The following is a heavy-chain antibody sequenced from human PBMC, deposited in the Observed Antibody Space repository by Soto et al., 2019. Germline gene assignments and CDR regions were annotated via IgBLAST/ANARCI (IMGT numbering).Heavy chain of an antibody. V-gene: IGHV3-13*01. CDR2: IGTAGDT. CDR3: ARGGSYYYYGMDV. Sequence: EVQLVESGGGLVQPGGSLRLSCAASGFTFSSYDMHWVRQATGKGLEWVSAIGTAGDTYYPGSVKGRFTISRENAKNSLYLQMNSLRAGDTAVYYCARGGSYYYYGMDVWGRGTTVTVSS. CDR1: GFTFSSYD. J-gene: IGHJ6*02. D-gene: IGHD3-16*01.